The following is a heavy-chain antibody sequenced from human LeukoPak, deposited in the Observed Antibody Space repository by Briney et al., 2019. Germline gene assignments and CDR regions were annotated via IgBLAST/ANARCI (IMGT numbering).Heavy chain of an antibody. CDR1: GYSFTSYW. V-gene: IGHV5-51*01. D-gene: IGHD2-2*01. J-gene: IGHJ6*02. Sequence: GESLKISCKGSGYSFTSYWIGWVRQMPGKGLEWMGISYPGDSDTRYSPSFQGQVTISADKSISTAYLQWSSLKASDTAMYYCARSGYCSSTSCYGGSNTYYYYGMDVWGQGTTATVSS. CDR3: ARSGYCSSTSCYGGSNTYYYYGMDV. CDR2: SYPGDSDT.